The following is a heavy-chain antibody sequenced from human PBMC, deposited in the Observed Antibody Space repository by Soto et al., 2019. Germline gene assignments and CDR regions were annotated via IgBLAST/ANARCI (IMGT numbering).Heavy chain of an antibody. J-gene: IGHJ4*02. V-gene: IGHV1-3*01. CDR1: GYTFTSYA. CDR3: ARVMVRGVIIMGY. Sequence: ASVKVSCKASGYTFTSYAMHWVRQAPGQRLEWMGWINAGNGNTKYSQKFQGRVTITRDTSASTAYMELSSLRSEDTAVYYCARVMVRGVIIMGYWGQGTLVTVSS. CDR2: INAGNGNT. D-gene: IGHD3-10*01.